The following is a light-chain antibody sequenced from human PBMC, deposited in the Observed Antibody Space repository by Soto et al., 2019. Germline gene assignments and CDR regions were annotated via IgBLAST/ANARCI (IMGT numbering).Light chain of an antibody. CDR3: QQIYSGPLT. Sequence: DIQMTQSPSSLSASVGDRVTITCRASQSISSYLNWYQQKPGKAPKVLIYAASSLQSGVPSRFSGIGSGTDFTLSIISLQPEEFATYYCQQIYSGPLTFGGGTKVEIK. CDR1: QSISSY. J-gene: IGKJ4*01. V-gene: IGKV1-39*01. CDR2: AAS.